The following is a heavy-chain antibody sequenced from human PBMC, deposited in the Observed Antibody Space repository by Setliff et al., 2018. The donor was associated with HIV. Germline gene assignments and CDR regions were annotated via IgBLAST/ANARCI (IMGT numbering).Heavy chain of an antibody. J-gene: IGHJ4*02. Sequence: PGGSLILSCAASGFTFNKAWMNWVRQAPGKGLEWVSYISSTSSNIYYVDSVEGRFTISRDNADNSLYLQMTSLRAEDTAVYYCARGPQYNFWGGYLGLWGQGTLVTVSS. CDR3: ARGPQYNFWGGYLGL. CDR2: ISSTSSNI. CDR1: GFTFNKAW. D-gene: IGHD3-3*01. V-gene: IGHV3-48*01.